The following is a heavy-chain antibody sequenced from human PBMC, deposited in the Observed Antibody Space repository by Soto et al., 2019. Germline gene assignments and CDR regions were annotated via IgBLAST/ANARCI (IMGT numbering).Heavy chain of an antibody. V-gene: IGHV5-10-1*01. D-gene: IGHD3-10*01. CDR2: IDPSDSYT. CDR3: ARPGYMVRNDAFDI. CDR1: GYSFTSYW. J-gene: IGHJ3*02. Sequence: PGESLKISCKGSGYSFTSYWISWVRQMPGKGLEWMGRIDPSDSYTNYSPSFQGHVTISADNSISTAYLQWSSLKASDTAMYYCARPGYMVRNDAFDIWGQGTMVTVSS.